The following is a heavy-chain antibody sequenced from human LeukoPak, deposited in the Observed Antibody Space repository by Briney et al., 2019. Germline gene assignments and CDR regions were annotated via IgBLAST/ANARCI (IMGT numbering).Heavy chain of an antibody. J-gene: IGHJ4*02. CDR3: AREWATVAADPYFDY. D-gene: IGHD2-15*01. V-gene: IGHV1-46*01. CDR2: INPSGGST. CDR1: GYTFTSYY. Sequence: ASVKVSCKASGYTFTSYYMHWVRQAPGQGLEWMGIINPSGGSTSYAQKFQGRVTMTRDMSTSTVYMELSSLRSEDTAVYYCAREWATVAADPYFDYWGQGTLVTVSS.